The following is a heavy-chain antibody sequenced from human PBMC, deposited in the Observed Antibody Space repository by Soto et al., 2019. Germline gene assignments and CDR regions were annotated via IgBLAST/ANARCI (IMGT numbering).Heavy chain of an antibody. CDR1: SGSISSSTYY. V-gene: IGHV4-39*01. CDR3: AVFITFGGVFAGFDP. CDR2: IYYGGNT. J-gene: IGHJ5*02. D-gene: IGHD3-16*02. Sequence: SETLSLTCTVSSGSISSSTYYWGWIRQPPGKGLEWIGNIYYGGNTYYNPSLKSRVTISVDTSKNQFSLKLSSVTAADTAVYFCAVFITFGGVFAGFDPWGQGTLVTVSS.